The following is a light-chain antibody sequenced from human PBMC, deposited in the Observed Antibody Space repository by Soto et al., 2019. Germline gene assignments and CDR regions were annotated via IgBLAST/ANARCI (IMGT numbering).Light chain of an antibody. V-gene: IGKV1-5*01. CDR3: QQYDSYSWT. Sequence: DIHGTRSASTLPPSLGHRVTIACRASQSISSWLAWYQQKPGKAPKFLISDVSSLESGVPSRFSGSGYGTEFILTISSLQTDDFATYYCQQYDSYSWTFDQGTKVDIK. CDR2: DVS. CDR1: QSISSW. J-gene: IGKJ1*01.